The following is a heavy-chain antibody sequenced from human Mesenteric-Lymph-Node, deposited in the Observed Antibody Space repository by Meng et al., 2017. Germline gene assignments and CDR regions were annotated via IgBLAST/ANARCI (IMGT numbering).Heavy chain of an antibody. Sequence: SVKVSCKASGYTFTSYDINWVRQAPGQGLEWMGGIIPIFGTANYAQKFQGRVTITADESTSTAYMELSSLRAEDTAVYYCARDRSSGLVLVVVPAAMERNYYGMDVWGQGTTVTVSS. V-gene: IGHV1-69*13. J-gene: IGHJ6*02. CDR3: ARDRSSGLVLVVVPAAMERNYYGMDV. D-gene: IGHD2-2*01. CDR2: IIPIFGTA. CDR1: GYTFTSYD.